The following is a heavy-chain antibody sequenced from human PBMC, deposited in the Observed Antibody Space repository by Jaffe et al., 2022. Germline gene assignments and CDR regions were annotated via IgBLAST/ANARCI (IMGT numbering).Heavy chain of an antibody. CDR2: ISGSGGST. J-gene: IGHJ4*02. CDR1: GFTFSSYA. V-gene: IGHV3-23*01. Sequence: EVQLLESGGGFVQPGGSLRLSCAASGFTFSSYAMSWVRQAPGKGLEWVSVISGSGGSTYYADSVKGRFTISRDNSKNTLYLQMNSLRAEDTALYYCAFPRRGAIHTSYFDYWGQGTLVTVSS. CDR3: AFPRRGAIHTSYFDY. D-gene: IGHD2-2*02.